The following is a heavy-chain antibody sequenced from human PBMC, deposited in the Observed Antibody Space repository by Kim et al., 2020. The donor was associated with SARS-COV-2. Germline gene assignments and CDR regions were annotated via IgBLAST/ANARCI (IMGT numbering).Heavy chain of an antibody. J-gene: IGHJ2*01. V-gene: IGHV4-34*01. Sequence: SNPSLKSRVTISVDTSKNQFSRKLSSVSAADTAVYYCARGKGGRHWYFDLWGRGTLVTVSS. CDR3: ARGKGGRHWYFDL. D-gene: IGHD2-15*01.